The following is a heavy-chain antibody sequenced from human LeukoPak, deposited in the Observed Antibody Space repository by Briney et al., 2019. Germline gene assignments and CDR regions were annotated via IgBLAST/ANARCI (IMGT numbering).Heavy chain of an antibody. CDR1: DGSLSGFF. J-gene: IGHJ6*02. CDR2: ILPTERS. D-gene: IGHD2/OR15-2a*01. CDR3: ARGVKEVGRFYFSMDV. V-gene: IGHV4-34*01. Sequence: PSETLSLTCGVSDGSLSGFFWTWIRHPPGTGLEWIGEILPTERSYYKPSLKTRVSLSVDTSRNQVSLNLTSVTAADTAVYYCARGVKEVGRFYFSMDVWGHGTAVIVSS.